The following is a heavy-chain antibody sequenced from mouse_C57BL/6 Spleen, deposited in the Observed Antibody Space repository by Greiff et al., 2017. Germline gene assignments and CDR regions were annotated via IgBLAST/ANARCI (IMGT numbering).Heavy chain of an antibody. CDR1: GYTFTSYW. D-gene: IGHD1-1*01. CDR3: ARRSLYGSSCGYFDY. J-gene: IGHJ2*01. Sequence: QVQLQQPGAELVRPGSSVKLSCKASGYTFTSYWMHWVKQRPIQGLEWIGNIDPSDSETHYNQKFKDKATLTVAKSSSTAYMQLSSLPSEDSAVYYCARRSLYGSSCGYFDYWGKGTTLTVSS. CDR2: IDPSDSET. V-gene: IGHV1-52*01.